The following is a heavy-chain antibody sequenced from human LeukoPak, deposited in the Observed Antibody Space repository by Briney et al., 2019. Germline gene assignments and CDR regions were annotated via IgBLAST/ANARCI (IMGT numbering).Heavy chain of an antibody. D-gene: IGHD1-26*01. CDR3: ARESGVGATHFDY. Sequence: SVKVSCKASGGTFSSYAISWVRQAPGQGLEWMGGIISIFGTANYAQKFQGRVTITTDESTSTAYMGLSSLRSEDTAVYYCARESGVGATHFDYWGQGTLVTVSS. V-gene: IGHV1-69*05. CDR1: GGTFSSYA. J-gene: IGHJ4*02. CDR2: IISIFGTA.